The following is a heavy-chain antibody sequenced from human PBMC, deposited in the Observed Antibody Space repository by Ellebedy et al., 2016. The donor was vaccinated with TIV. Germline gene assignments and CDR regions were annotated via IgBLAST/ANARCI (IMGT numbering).Heavy chain of an antibody. CDR1: GYTFTGYY. Sequence: ASVKVSCKASGYTFTGYYMHWVRQAPGQGLEWMGWINPNSGATNSAQNFQGRVTLTRDTSISTAYMDLSRLRSEDTAVYYCGMSMDVWGQGTTVTVSS. V-gene: IGHV1-2*02. J-gene: IGHJ6*02. CDR3: GMSMDV. CDR2: INPNSGAT.